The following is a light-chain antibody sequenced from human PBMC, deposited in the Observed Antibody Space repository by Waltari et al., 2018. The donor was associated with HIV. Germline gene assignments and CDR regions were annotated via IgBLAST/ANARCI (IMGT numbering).Light chain of an antibody. Sequence: QSVLTQPPSASGAPGQRVTISCSGSSFNIGSNTVHWYQQLPGTAPKLLIHSNNPRPSGVPDRFSGSRSGTSASLAISGLQSEDEADYYCAAWDDSLNGPSWVFGGGTKLTVL. CDR3: AAWDDSLNGPSWV. V-gene: IGLV1-44*01. CDR1: SFNIGSNT. J-gene: IGLJ3*02. CDR2: SNN.